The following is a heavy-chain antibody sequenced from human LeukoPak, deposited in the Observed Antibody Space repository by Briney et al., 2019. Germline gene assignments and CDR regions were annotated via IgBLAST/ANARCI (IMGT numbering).Heavy chain of an antibody. CDR1: GYTFTGYY. V-gene: IGHV1-2*02. J-gene: IGHJ4*02. CDR3: ARYYGSGRYVDY. CDR2: INPNSGGP. D-gene: IGHD3-10*01. Sequence: ASVKVSCKASGYTFTGYYMHWVRQAPGQGLEWMGWINPNSGGPNYAQQFQGRVTMTRDTSISTAYMELSRLRSDDTAVYYCARYYGSGRYVDYWGQGTLVTVSS.